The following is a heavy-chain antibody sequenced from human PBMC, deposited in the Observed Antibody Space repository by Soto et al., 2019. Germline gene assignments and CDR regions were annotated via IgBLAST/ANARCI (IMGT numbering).Heavy chain of an antibody. CDR1: RYTFTNYA. Sequence: GASVKVSCKASRYTFTNYAIHWVRQAPGQRLEWMGWIIAGNGNTKYSKKFQGRVTITRDISANTAYMDLSSLTSQDTAVYYCAKDRPANWDEKSPGVNWFDSWGRGTLVTVSS. CDR2: IIAGNGNT. V-gene: IGHV1-3*01. J-gene: IGHJ5*01. D-gene: IGHD1-1*01. CDR3: AKDRPANWDEKSPGVNWFDS.